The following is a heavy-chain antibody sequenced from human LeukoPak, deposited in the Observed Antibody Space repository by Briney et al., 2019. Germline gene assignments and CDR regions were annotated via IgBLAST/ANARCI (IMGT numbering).Heavy chain of an antibody. CDR3: GKDADLGF. Sequence: GESLKIPCKGSGYNFSNYWIHWVRQMPGKGLEWMGIIFPGDSDIRYSPSFQGQVTISVDKSISTAYLQWSSLKASDTAMYYCGKDADLGFWGQGTLVTVSS. CDR1: GYNFSNYW. CDR2: IFPGDSDI. V-gene: IGHV5-51*01. D-gene: IGHD4-17*01. J-gene: IGHJ1*01.